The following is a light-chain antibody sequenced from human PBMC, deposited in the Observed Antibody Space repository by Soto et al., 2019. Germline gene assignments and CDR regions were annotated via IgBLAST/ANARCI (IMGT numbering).Light chain of an antibody. CDR3: SSYTSSSTYVV. CDR2: DVS. V-gene: IGLV2-14*01. J-gene: IGLJ2*01. Sequence: QSALTQPASVSGSPGQSITISCTGXXXDVGGYNYVSWYQQHPGKAPKLMIYDVSNRPSGVSNRFSGSKSGNTASLTISGLQAEDEADYYCSSYTSSSTYVVFGGGTQLTVL. CDR1: XXDVGGYNY.